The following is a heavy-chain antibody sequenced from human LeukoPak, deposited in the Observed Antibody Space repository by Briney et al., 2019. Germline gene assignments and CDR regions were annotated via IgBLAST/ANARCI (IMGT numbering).Heavy chain of an antibody. CDR3: VKYYGDYYSYYYGMDV. V-gene: IGHV3-74*01. CDR2: IDSVGRSI. CDR1: GLTFSSYW. D-gene: IGHD4-17*01. J-gene: IGHJ6*02. Sequence: PGGSLRLSCAASGLTFSSYWMHWVRQAPGKGLVWVSRIDSVGRSITYADSVKGRFTISRDNAKNTLYLQMNSLRAEDTAVYYCVKYYGDYYSYYYGMDVWGQGTTVTVSS.